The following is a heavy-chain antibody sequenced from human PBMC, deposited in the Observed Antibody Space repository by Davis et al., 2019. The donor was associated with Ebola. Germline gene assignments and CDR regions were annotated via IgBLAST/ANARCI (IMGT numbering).Heavy chain of an antibody. J-gene: IGHJ4*02. CDR2: IYSGGST. D-gene: IGHD3-10*01. Sequence: GGSLRLSCAASGFTVSNNYMSWVRQAPGKGLEWVSVIYSGGSTYYADSVKGRFTISRDNSKNTLYLQMNSLRAEDTAVYYCARDKYYYGSGSYYTNYFDYWGQGTLVTVSS. CDR3: ARDKYYYGSGSYYTNYFDY. V-gene: IGHV3-66*01. CDR1: GFTVSNNY.